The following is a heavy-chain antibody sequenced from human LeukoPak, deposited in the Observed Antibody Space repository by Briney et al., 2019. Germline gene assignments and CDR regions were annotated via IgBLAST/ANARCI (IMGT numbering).Heavy chain of an antibody. J-gene: IGHJ5*02. CDR2: IKQDGSGK. Sequence: GGSLRLSCAASGFTFSSYWMSWVRQAPGKGLEWVANIKQDGSGKYYVDSVKGRFTISRDNAKNSLYLQMNSLRAEDTAMYYCATAPASVDSSWGQGTLVAVSS. D-gene: IGHD3-3*01. CDR1: GFTFSSYW. CDR3: ATAPASVDSS. V-gene: IGHV3-7*01.